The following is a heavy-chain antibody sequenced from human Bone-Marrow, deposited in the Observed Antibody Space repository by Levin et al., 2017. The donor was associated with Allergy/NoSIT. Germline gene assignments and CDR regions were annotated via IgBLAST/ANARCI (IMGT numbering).Heavy chain of an antibody. D-gene: IGHD6-13*01. J-gene: IGHJ6*03. CDR2: IYTTGST. CDR1: GGSISSGRYY. Sequence: SQTLSLTCSVSGGSISSGRYYFTWVRQSAGKGLEWIGRIYTTGSTNYNPSLESRVTISRDTLKKEVYLTLSSLTAADTAVYYGARDRLAALYYYSMDVWGRGTTVIVSS. CDR3: ARDRLAALYYYSMDV. V-gene: IGHV4-61*02.